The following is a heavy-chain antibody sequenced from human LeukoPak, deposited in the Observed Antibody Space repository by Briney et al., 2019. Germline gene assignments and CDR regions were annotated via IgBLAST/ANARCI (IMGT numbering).Heavy chain of an antibody. J-gene: IGHJ4*02. V-gene: IGHV3-30*18. CDR1: GFTFSSYG. CDR2: ISYDGSKK. Sequence: GGSLRLSCAASGFTFSSYGMRWVRQAPGKGLEWVAVISYDGSKKYYADSVKGRFTISRDNSKNTLYVQMNSLRAEDTAVYYCAKDTYIGMANGLDYWGQGTLVTVSS. D-gene: IGHD5-18*01. CDR3: AKDTYIGMANGLDY.